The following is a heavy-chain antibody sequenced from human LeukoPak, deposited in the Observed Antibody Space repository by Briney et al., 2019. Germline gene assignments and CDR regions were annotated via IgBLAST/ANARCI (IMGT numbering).Heavy chain of an antibody. CDR3: TTDALGSCSGGSCYSFDY. CDR2: IRSRGDGGTT. D-gene: IGHD2-15*01. V-gene: IGHV3-15*07. CDR1: GLTLSNVW. Sequence: GGSLRLSCAVSGLTLSNVWMNWVRQAPGKGLEWVGRIRSRGDGGTTDYAAPVKGRFTISRDDSKNTLYLQMNSLKTEDTAVYYCTTDALGSCSGGSCYSFDYWGQGTLVTVSS. J-gene: IGHJ4*02.